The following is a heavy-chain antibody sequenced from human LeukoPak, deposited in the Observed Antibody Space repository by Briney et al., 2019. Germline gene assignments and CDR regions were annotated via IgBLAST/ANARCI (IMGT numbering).Heavy chain of an antibody. CDR3: ATKAGVPTNFGGWGTGVCAS. Sequence: GRSLKLSRATSGVAFTGSAPHWGCHAPGKGQEWVDRISGRAKYYAPAYAASLIGRFTISRDNSSDAAFLQLNSLEPEDTAVYYCATKAGVPTNFGGWGTGVCASW. V-gene: IGHV3-73*01. D-gene: IGHD1-14*01. CDR1: GVAFTGSA. CDR2: ISGRAKYYAP. J-gene: IGHJ5*01.